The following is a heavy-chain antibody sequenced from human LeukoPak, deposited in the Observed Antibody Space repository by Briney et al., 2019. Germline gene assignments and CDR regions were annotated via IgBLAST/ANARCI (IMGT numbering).Heavy chain of an antibody. Sequence: ASVKVSCKASGYTFTSYAMNWVRQAPGQGLEWMGWINTNTGNPTYAQGFTGRFVFSLDTSVSTAYLQISSLKAEDTAVYYCASHLLLPPYSAFDIWGQGTMVTVPS. D-gene: IGHD2/OR15-2a*01. CDR2: INTNTGNP. J-gene: IGHJ3*02. CDR3: ASHLLLPPYSAFDI. CDR1: GYTFTSYA. V-gene: IGHV7-4-1*02.